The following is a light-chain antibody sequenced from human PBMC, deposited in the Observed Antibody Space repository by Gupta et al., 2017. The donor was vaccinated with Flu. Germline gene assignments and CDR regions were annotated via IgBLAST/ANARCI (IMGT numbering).Light chain of an antibody. CDR1: QSISSD. Sequence: DIQKTQSPSSLSASLGDRVTITCRATQSISSDLTWYQQKPGSAPMFLIYTAYNLQSGVPSRFSCSGSGTDFTLTINSLHSEDFASYYCHQSPGTFGQGTKLEIK. CDR2: TAY. CDR3: HQSPGT. V-gene: IGKV1-39*01. J-gene: IGKJ2*02.